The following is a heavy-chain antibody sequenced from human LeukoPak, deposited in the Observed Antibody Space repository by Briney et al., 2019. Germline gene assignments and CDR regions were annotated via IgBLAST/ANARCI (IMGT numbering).Heavy chain of an antibody. J-gene: IGHJ5*02. CDR1: GGSFSGYY. CDR2: IYHSGST. CDR3: ARTEGYYGSGSYYKSPMFDP. D-gene: IGHD3-10*01. Sequence: SETLSLTCAVYGGSFSGYYWGWIRQPPGKGLEWIGSIYHSGSTYYNPSLKSRVTISVDTSKNQFSLKLSSVTAADTAVYYCARTEGYYGSGSYYKSPMFDPWGQGTLVTVSS. V-gene: IGHV4-38-2*01.